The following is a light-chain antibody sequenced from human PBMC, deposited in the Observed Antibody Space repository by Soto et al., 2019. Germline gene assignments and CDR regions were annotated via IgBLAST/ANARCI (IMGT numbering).Light chain of an antibody. CDR2: GAS. CDR3: QQYGRSHT. J-gene: IGKJ4*01. CDR1: QSVSSNF. V-gene: IGKV3-20*01. Sequence: EIVLTQSPGTLSLSPGERATLSCRASQSVSSNFLAWYQQKPGQAPRLLIFGASSRATVIPDRFSGSGSGTDFTLTINRLEPEDLAIYYCQQYGRSHTFGGGTKVEIK.